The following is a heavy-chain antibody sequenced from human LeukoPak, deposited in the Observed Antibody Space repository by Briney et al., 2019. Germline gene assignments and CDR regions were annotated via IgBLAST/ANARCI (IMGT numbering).Heavy chain of an antibody. CDR3: AKDGEWELFCDY. J-gene: IGHJ4*02. D-gene: IGHD1-26*01. CDR1: GFTFSSYS. V-gene: IGHV3-21*04. CDR2: ISSSSSYI. Sequence: GGSLRLSCAASGFTFSSYSMNWVRQAPGKGLEWVSSISSSSSYIYYADSVKGRFTISRDNAKNSLYLQMNSLRAEDTAVYYCAKDGEWELFCDYWGQGTLVTVSS.